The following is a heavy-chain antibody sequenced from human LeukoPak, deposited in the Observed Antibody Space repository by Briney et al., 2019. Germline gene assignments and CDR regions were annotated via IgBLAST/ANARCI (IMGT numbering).Heavy chain of an antibody. CDR3: ARADIVATIFCDY. CDR2: INPNSGGT. D-gene: IGHD5-12*01. Sequence: ASVKVSCKASGYTFTGYYMHWVRQAPGQGLEWMGWINPNSGGTNYAQKFQGRVTMTRDTSISTAYMELSRLRSDDTAVYYCARADIVATIFCDYWGQGTLVTVSS. J-gene: IGHJ4*02. V-gene: IGHV1-2*02. CDR1: GYTFTGYY.